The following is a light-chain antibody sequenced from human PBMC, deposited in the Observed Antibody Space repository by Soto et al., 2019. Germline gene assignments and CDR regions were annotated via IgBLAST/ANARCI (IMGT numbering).Light chain of an antibody. CDR3: SSFTSSCTFV. CDR2: EVS. J-gene: IGLJ1*01. CDR1: SSDVGGYKY. V-gene: IGLV2-14*01. Sequence: QSVLTQPASVSGSPGQSIAISCTGTSSDVGGYKYVSWYQQHPGKAPKLLISEVSNRPSGVSDRFSGSKSGNTASLTISGLQAEDEADYYCSSFTSSCTFVFGSGTKVTVL.